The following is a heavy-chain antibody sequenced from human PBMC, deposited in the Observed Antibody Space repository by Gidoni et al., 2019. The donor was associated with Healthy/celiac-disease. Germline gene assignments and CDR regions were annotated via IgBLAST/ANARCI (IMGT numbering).Heavy chain of an antibody. CDR1: GGSISSSSYY. CDR3: ARQPRADLNWFDP. J-gene: IGHJ5*02. CDR2: IYYSGST. V-gene: IGHV4-39*01. Sequence: QLQLQESCPGLVKPSETLSLTCTVSGGSISSSSYYWGWIRQPPGKGLEWIGSIYYSGSTYYNPSLKSRVTISVDTSKNQFSLKLSSVTAADTAVYYCARQPRADLNWFDPWGQGTLVTVSS.